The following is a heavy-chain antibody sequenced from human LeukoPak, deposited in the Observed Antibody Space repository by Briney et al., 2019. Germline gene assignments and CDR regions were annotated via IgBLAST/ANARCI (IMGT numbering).Heavy chain of an antibody. CDR3: ARVLAIFGLDTTDFYMDV. Sequence: SETLSLTCAVSGASISSHYWSWIRQPPGKGLEWSGYTSGSISDNPSLKSRVAVSVDPSQNQVSLSLTSVTAADTAAYYCARVLAIFGLDTTDFYMDVWGKGTTVTVSS. CDR2: TSGSI. J-gene: IGHJ6*03. CDR1: GASISSHY. D-gene: IGHD3/OR15-3a*01. V-gene: IGHV4-59*11.